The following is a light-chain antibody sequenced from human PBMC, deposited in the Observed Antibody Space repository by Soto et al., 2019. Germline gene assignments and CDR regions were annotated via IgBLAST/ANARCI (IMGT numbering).Light chain of an antibody. Sequence: QSALTQPRSVSGCPGQSVTISCTGTSSDVGDYNYVSWYQQHPGKAPKLMIYDVSKRPSGVPVRFSGSKSGNTASLTISGLQAEDEADYYCCSYAGSYSFVFGTGTKVTVL. J-gene: IGLJ1*01. V-gene: IGLV2-11*01. CDR1: SSDVGDYNY. CDR2: DVS. CDR3: CSYAGSYSFV.